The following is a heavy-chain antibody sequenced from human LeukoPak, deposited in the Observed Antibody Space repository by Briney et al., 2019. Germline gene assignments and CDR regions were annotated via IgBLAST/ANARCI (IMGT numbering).Heavy chain of an antibody. CDR2: INADGSST. V-gene: IGHV3-74*01. Sequence: PGGSLRLSCAASGFTFSSYWMHWVRQAPGKGLVWVSRINADGSSTSYADSVKGRFTISRDNAKNTLYLQMNSLRAEDTAVYYCARDARGSYYGGYFDYWGQGTLVTVSS. CDR1: GFTFSSYW. D-gene: IGHD1-26*01. J-gene: IGHJ4*02. CDR3: ARDARGSYYGGYFDY.